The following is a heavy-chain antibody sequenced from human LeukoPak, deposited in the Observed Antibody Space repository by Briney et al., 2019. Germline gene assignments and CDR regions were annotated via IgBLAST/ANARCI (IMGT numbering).Heavy chain of an antibody. D-gene: IGHD3-3*01. CDR2: IKSKTDGGAT. V-gene: IGHV3-15*01. J-gene: IGHJ4*02. CDR1: GFTFSDTW. Sequence: GGSLRLSCAASGFTFSDTWMSWVRQAPGKGREWIGRIKSKTDGGATDYAAPVKGRFTISSDDSKNTLFLQMNSLNTDDTAVYYCTTDSHDFWSGYSDYWGQGTLVTVSS. CDR3: TTDSHDFWSGYSDY.